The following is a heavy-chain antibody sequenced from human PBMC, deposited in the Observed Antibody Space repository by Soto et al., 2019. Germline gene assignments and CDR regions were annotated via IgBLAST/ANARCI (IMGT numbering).Heavy chain of an antibody. Sequence: ASVKVSCKASGYTFTGYYMHWVRPAPGQGLEWMGWINPNSGGTNYAQKFQGWVTMTRDTSISTAYMELSRLRSDDTAVYYCARGLAAAPEHLFDYWGQGTLVTVSS. D-gene: IGHD6-13*01. CDR1: GYTFTGYY. V-gene: IGHV1-2*04. J-gene: IGHJ4*02. CDR2: INPNSGGT. CDR3: ARGLAAAPEHLFDY.